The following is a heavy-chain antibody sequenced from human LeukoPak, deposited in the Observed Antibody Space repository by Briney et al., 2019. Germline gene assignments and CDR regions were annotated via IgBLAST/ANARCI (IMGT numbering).Heavy chain of an antibody. CDR2: IYTSGST. J-gene: IGHJ6*03. D-gene: IGHD6-13*01. CDR1: GGSISSGCYY. V-gene: IGHV4-61*02. CDR3: ARVSSSPSIAATSYYYYYMDV. Sequence: PSQTLSLTCTVSGGSISSGCYYWSWIRQPAGKGLEWIGRIYTSGSTNYNPSLKSRVTISVDTSKNRFSLKLSSVTAADTAVYYCARVSSSPSIAATSYYYYYMDVWGKGTTVTISS.